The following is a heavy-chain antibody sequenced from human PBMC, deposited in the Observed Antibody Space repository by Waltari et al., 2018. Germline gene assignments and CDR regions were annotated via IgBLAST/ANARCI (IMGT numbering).Heavy chain of an antibody. J-gene: IGHJ4*02. CDR3: ARDRGRGLYLDS. CDR1: GDSMSSTDV. CDR2: VCGSGRT. Sequence: QLQLQESGPGLVKPSGTLSLTCGVSGDSMSSTDVWNWVRQPPGKGLEWIGQVCGSGRTNYNPAFASRVTVAMDTYNNHFSLRLTSATAADTAVYFCARDRGRGLYLDSWGPGILVTVSP. D-gene: IGHD2-15*01. V-gene: IGHV4-4*02.